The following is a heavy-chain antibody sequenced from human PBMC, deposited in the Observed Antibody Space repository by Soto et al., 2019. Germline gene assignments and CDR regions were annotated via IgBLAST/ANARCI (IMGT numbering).Heavy chain of an antibody. D-gene: IGHD3-3*01. CDR2: TSYGGSNR. V-gene: IGHV3-30-3*01. Sequence: GGSLRLSCAASGFTFNRYPMHWVRQAPGKGLEWVAFTSYGGSNRYYADSVKGRFTISRDNSKNTLYLQMNSLRAEDTAVYYCATQYHDFWSGYYTPLLNYYYGMDVWGQGTTVTVSS. CDR1: GFTFNRYP. J-gene: IGHJ6*02. CDR3: ATQYHDFWSGYYTPLLNYYYGMDV.